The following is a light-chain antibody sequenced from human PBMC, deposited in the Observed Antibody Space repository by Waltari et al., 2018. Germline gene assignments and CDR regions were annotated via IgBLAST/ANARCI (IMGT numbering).Light chain of an antibody. J-gene: IGLJ3*02. CDR1: SGDNTYA. CDR3: QTWGTGIRWV. Sequence: QLVLTQSPSASASLGASVKLTCTLTSGDNTYAIAWHQQQPGKGPRYLMKGNKYGSHTKGDGVPGRCSGSSSGAERYLTISSLQSEDEADYYCQTWGTGIRWVFGGGTKLTVV. CDR2: GNKYGSH. V-gene: IGLV4-69*02.